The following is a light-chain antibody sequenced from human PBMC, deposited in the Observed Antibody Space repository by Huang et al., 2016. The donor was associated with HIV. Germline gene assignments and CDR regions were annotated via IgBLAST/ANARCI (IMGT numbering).Light chain of an antibody. Sequence: DIVVTQSPDSLALSLGGRAAINCTASQSVFQTSNNKNCLSWYQLKPGQPPKLLMYWASTREAGVPARFSASGSGTHFTLTIAILQAEDVAVYYCHQCYDTPQTVGQGTKVEVK. J-gene: IGKJ1*01. V-gene: IGKV4-1*01. CDR3: HQCYDTPQT. CDR2: WAS. CDR1: QSVFQTSNNKNC.